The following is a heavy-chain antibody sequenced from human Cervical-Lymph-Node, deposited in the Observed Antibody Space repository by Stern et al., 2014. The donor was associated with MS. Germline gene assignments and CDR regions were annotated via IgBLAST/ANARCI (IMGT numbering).Heavy chain of an antibody. CDR2: IGSAGDT. CDR1: GFTFSNYD. V-gene: IGHV3-13*01. CDR3: ARKGSNWSFDS. Sequence: EMQLVESGGGLVQPGGSLRLSCAASGFTFSNYDMYWVRQVTGKGLEWVSTIGSAGDTYYPGSVKGRFTIARENAKNSLYLQMNSLRAGDTAMYYCARKGSNWSFDSWGQGTLVTVSS. D-gene: IGHD6-13*01. J-gene: IGHJ4*02.